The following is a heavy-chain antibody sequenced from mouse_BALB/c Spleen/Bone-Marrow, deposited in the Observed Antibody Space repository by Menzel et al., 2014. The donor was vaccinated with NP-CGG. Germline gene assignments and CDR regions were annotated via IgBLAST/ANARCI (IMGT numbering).Heavy chain of an antibody. Sequence: VKVVDSGAELVRPGSSVKISCKASGYAFSVYWMNWVKQRPGQGLEWIGQIYPGDGDTNYNGEFKGRATLTADKSSNTAYMQLSSLTSEDSAVYFCARGGISVDYWGQGTTLTVSS. V-gene: IGHV1-80*01. CDR2: IYPGDGDT. CDR1: GYAFSVYW. CDR3: ARGGISVDY. J-gene: IGHJ2*01.